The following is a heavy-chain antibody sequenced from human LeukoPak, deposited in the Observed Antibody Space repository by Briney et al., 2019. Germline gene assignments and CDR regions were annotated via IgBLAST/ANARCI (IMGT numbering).Heavy chain of an antibody. D-gene: IGHD6-13*01. V-gene: IGHV3-30*18. CDR1: GFTFSSYG. J-gene: IGHJ4*02. Sequence: GGSLRLSCAASGFTFSSYGMHWVRQAPGKGLEWVAVISYDGSNKYYADSVKGRFTISRDNSKNTLYLQMNSLRAEDTAVYYCAKLGIAAAGFLDYWGQGTLVTVSS. CDR2: ISYDGSNK. CDR3: AKLGIAAAGFLDY.